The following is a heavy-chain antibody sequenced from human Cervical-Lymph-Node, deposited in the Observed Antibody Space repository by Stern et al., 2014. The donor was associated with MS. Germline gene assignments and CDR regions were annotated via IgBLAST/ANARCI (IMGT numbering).Heavy chain of an antibody. V-gene: IGHV3-7*01. CDR2: IKQDGSET. J-gene: IGHJ6*02. D-gene: IGHD2-15*01. CDR3: ARDCGTGSCYPPYYYGMDV. Sequence: EVQLVESGGGLVQPGGSLRLSCAASEFSLSSYWMSWVRHAPGKGLEWVANIKQDGSETYFADSVKGRFTISRDNAKISLYLHMNSLRVEDTAVYYCARDCGTGSCYPPYYYGMDVWGQGTTVTVSS. CDR1: EFSLSSYW.